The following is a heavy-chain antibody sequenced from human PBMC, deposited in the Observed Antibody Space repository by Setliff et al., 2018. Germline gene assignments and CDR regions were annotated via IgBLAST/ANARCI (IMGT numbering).Heavy chain of an antibody. Sequence: ASVKVSCKASGYTFRSYDIKWVRQATGQGLEWMGWMNPNSGHTGYAQRFQGRVTMTMNTSINTAYMELSSLRSEDTAVYYCARDGDNYYDSSGYYLNHAFDIWGQGTMVTVSS. CDR1: GYTFRSYD. J-gene: IGHJ3*02. V-gene: IGHV1-8*02. D-gene: IGHD3-22*01. CDR2: MNPNSGHT. CDR3: ARDGDNYYDSSGYYLNHAFDI.